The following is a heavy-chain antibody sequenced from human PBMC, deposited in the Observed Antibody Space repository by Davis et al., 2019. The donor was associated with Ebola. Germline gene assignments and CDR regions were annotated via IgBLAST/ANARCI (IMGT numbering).Heavy chain of an antibody. J-gene: IGHJ4*02. Sequence: MPSETLSLTCTVSGGSISSYYWSWIRQPPGKGLEWIGYIYYSGSTHYKPSLKSRVTISVDTSKNQFSLKLSSVTAADTAVYYCARGRLDDSSGKPLFDYWGQGTLVTVSS. CDR2: IYYSGST. V-gene: IGHV4-59*01. D-gene: IGHD3-22*01. CDR3: ARGRLDDSSGKPLFDY. CDR1: GGSISSYY.